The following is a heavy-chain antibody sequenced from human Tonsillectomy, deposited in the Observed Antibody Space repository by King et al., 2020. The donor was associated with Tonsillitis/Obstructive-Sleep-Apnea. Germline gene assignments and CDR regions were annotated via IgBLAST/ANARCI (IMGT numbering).Heavy chain of an antibody. CDR1: GFTFSSYS. Sequence: VQLVESGGGVVQPGRSLRLSCVASGFTFSSYSMXWVRQAPGKGLEWVAVISYDGSNKYYVDPVKGRFTISRHNSKNTLYLQMNSLRPEDAAVYYCAXSXXXSSXXHPPXXYWXXXTLVTV. CDR2: ISYDGSNK. CDR3: AXSXXXSSXXHPPXXY. V-gene: IGHV3-30*04. D-gene: IGHD3-22*01. J-gene: IGHJ4*01.